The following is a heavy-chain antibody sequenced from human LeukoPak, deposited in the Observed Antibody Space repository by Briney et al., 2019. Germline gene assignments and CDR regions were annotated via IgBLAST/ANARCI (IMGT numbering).Heavy chain of an antibody. CDR2: TSSSDAGT. V-gene: IGHV3-23*01. D-gene: IGHD2-21*01. J-gene: IGHJ4*02. CDR3: ARAPVTSCRGAYCYPFDY. Sequence: GGSLRLSCAASGVPLSSYAKSWVRQAPGKGLEWVSATSSSDAGTYYADSVRGRFTISRDNSKNTLYLQMNSLRVEDAAVYYCARAPVTSCRGAYCYPFDYWGQGTLVTVSS. CDR1: GVPLSSYA.